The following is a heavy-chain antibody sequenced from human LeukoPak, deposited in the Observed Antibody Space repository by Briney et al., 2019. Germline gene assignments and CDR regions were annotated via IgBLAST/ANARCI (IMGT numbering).Heavy chain of an antibody. CDR1: GFTFSSYA. CDR3: AKVPYDYVWGSYRPLYYFDY. J-gene: IGHJ4*02. Sequence: GGSLRLSCAASGFTFSSYAMSWVRQAPGKGLEWVSAISGSGGSTYYADSVKGWFTISRDNSKNTLYLQMNSLRAEDTAVYYCAKVPYDYVWGSYRPLYYFDYWGQGTLVTVSS. D-gene: IGHD3-16*02. CDR2: ISGSGGST. V-gene: IGHV3-23*01.